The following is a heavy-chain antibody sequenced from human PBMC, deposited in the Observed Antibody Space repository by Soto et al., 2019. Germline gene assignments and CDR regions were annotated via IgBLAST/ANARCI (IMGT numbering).Heavy chain of an antibody. J-gene: IGHJ6*02. CDR1: GGSFSGYY. Sequence: SETLSLTCAVYGGSFSGYYWSWIRQPPGKGLEWIGEINHSGSTNYNPSLKSRVTISVDTSKNQFSLKLSSVTAADTAVYYCARGRVPAAITYYYGMDVWGQGTTDTVSS. CDR3: ARGRVPAAITYYYGMDV. V-gene: IGHV4-34*01. CDR2: INHSGST. D-gene: IGHD2-2*01.